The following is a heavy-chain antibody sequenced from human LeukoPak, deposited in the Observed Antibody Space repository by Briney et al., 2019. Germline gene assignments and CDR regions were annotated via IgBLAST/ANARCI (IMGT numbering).Heavy chain of an antibody. D-gene: IGHD3-22*01. Sequence: GASVKVSCKASGYTFTSYEINWVRQATGHGLEWMGWMNPDSGDTAYAQKFQGRITMTRSTSITTAYMELSSLTSEDTAVYYCARGLGSYDSSELTWPMISFWDQGTQVTVSS. V-gene: IGHV1-8*01. CDR1: GYTFTSYE. CDR3: ARGLGSYDSSELTWPMISF. J-gene: IGHJ4*02. CDR2: MNPDSGDT.